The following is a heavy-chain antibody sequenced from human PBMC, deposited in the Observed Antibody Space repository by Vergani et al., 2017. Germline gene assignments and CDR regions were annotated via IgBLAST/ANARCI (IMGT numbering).Heavy chain of an antibody. V-gene: IGHV4-61*02. D-gene: IGHD1-26*01. CDR3: AREATRSWD. CDR2: MHTTGTT. Sequence: QVQLQESGPGLVKPSQTLSLTCSVSGGSISSGSYYWSWIRQPAGKGLEWIGRMHTTGTTNYNPSLKSRATISVDTSKNQFSLSLSSVTAADTAVYYCAREATRSWDWGQGTLVTVSS. J-gene: IGHJ4*02. CDR1: GGSISSGSYY.